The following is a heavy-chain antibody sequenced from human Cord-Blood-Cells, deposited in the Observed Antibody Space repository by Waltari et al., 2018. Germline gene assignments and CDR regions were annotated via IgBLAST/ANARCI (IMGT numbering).Heavy chain of an antibody. V-gene: IGHV3-48*02. CDR2: SSSCYSTI. CDR1: GFTFLSYS. D-gene: IGHD6-6*01. J-gene: IGHJ4*02. Sequence: EVQLVESGGGLVQPGASLILATPASGFTFLSYSMNWVREAPGKGMEWVSESSSCYSTIYYADSWKGRLNISRDNAKNSLYLQMNSLRNEDTAVYYCARDYSLYSSSCYFDYWGQGTLVTVSS. CDR3: ARDYSLYSSSCYFDY.